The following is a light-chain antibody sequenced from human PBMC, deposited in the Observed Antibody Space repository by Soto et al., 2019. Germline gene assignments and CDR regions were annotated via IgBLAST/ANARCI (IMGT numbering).Light chain of an antibody. Sequence: DIQMTPTPSTLAASVGDIVTSTCRASQSISSWLAWYQQKPGKAPKLLIYSASSLQSGVPSRFSGSGFGTDFTLTISSLQPEDFATYYCQQADTFPITFGQGTRLEIK. J-gene: IGKJ5*01. CDR1: QSISSW. V-gene: IGKV1-12*01. CDR2: SAS. CDR3: QQADTFPIT.